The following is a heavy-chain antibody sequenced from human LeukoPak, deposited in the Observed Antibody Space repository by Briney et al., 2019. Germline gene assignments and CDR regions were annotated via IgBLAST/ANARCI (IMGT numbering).Heavy chain of an antibody. V-gene: IGHV5-51*01. CDR1: GYSFTSYW. CDR3: ARSSMVRGVLNWFDP. J-gene: IGHJ5*02. D-gene: IGHD3-10*01. CDR2: IYPGDSDT. Sequence: GESLKISCKGSGYSFTSYWIGWVRQMPGKGLEWMGIIYPGDSDTRYNPSFQGQVTISADKSISTAYLQWSSLKASDTAMYYCARSSMVRGVLNWFDPWGQGTLVTVSS.